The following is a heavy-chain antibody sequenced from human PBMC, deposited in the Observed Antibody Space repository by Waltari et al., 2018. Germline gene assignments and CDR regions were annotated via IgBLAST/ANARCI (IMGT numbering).Heavy chain of an antibody. CDR3: ARDSGSPYGMDV. Sequence: QVQLQESGPGLVKPSETLSLSCTVSGGSISTYYCNWIRQPPGKGLEWIGYIYYSGSTNYNPSLKSRVTILVDTSKNQFSLKLSSVTAADTAVYYCARDSGSPYGMDVWGQGTTVTVSS. V-gene: IGHV4-59*01. CDR1: GGSISTYY. CDR2: IYYSGST. J-gene: IGHJ6*02. D-gene: IGHD1-26*01.